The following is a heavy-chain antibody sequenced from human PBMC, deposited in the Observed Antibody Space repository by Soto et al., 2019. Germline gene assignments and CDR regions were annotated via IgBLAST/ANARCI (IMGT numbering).Heavy chain of an antibody. CDR1: GYTFTGHF. J-gene: IGHJ6*02. CDR3: ARGGAAWTYYYYGMDV. V-gene: IGHV1-2*02. Sequence: QVQLVQSGAEVKKPGASVKVSGKASGYTFTGHFITWVRQAPGQGLEWMGWVNPNVGGTIFAQKFQGRVTLTRDTSISTAYMELTTLKSDDTAVYYCARGGAAWTYYYYGMDVWGQGTTVTVSS. CDR2: VNPNVGGT. D-gene: IGHD6-25*01.